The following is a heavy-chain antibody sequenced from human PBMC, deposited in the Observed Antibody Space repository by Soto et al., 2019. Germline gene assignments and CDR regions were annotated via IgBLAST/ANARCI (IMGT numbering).Heavy chain of an antibody. CDR3: ARGLGGSESYYNGNNWFDP. CDR2: IYYSGST. CDR1: VVSISSYY. Sequence: PSETLSLTCTVSVVSISSYYWSWIRHPPGKGLEWIGYIYYSGSTNYNPPLKSRVTISVDTSKNQFSLKLSSVTAADTAVYYCARGLGGSESYYNGNNWFDPWGQGTLVTVSS. D-gene: IGHD3-10*01. J-gene: IGHJ5*02. V-gene: IGHV4-59*01.